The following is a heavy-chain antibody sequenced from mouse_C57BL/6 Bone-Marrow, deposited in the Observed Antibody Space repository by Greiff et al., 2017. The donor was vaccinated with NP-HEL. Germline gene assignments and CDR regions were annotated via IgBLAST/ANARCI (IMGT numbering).Heavy chain of an antibody. J-gene: IGHJ4*01. D-gene: IGHD1-1*01. Sequence: EVMLVESGGGLVQPGGSLKLSCAASGFTFSDYGMAWVRQAPRKGPEWVAFISNLAYSIYYADTVTGRFTISRENAKNTLYLEMSSLRSEDTAMYYCARQRGYYYGSSENAMDYWGQGTSVTVSS. V-gene: IGHV5-15*04. CDR1: GFTFSDYG. CDR2: ISNLAYSI. CDR3: ARQRGYYYGSSENAMDY.